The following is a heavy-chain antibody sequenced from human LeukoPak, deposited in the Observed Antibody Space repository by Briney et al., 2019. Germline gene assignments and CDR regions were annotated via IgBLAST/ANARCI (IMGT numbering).Heavy chain of an antibody. Sequence: GGSLRLSCAASGFTFSSYSMNWVRQAPGKGLEWVSSISSSSSYIYYADSVKGRFTISRDNAKNSLYLQMNSLRAEDTAVYYCASWIVVVPAASDLGGYWGQGTLVTVSS. CDR1: GFTFSSYS. CDR2: ISSSSSYI. D-gene: IGHD2-2*01. V-gene: IGHV3-21*01. CDR3: ASWIVVVPAASDLGGY. J-gene: IGHJ4*02.